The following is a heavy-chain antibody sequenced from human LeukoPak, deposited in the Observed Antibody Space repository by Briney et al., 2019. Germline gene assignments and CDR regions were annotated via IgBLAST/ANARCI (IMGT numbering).Heavy chain of an antibody. J-gene: IGHJ6*03. CDR2: IYYSGST. CDR3: ARVQQGTYYYYYYMDV. Sequence: PSETLSLTCTVSGGSISSYYWSWIRQPPGKGLEWIGYIYYSGSTNYNPSLKSRVTISVDTSKNQFSLKLSSVTAADTAVYYCARVQQGTYYYYYYMDVWGKGTTVTVSS. D-gene: IGHD7-27*01. CDR1: GGSISSYY. V-gene: IGHV4-59*01.